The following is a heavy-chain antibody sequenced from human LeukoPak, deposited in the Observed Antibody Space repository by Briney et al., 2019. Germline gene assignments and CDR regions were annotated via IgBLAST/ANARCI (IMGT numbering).Heavy chain of an antibody. J-gene: IGHJ4*02. Sequence: GGSLRLSCAASGFTFSSYAVSWVRQAPGVGLEWVSTISGRGGSTFYADSVKGRFTISRDNSKNTLYLQMNSLRAEDTAVYYCAKGHVAYGPLHWGQGTLVTVSS. D-gene: IGHD2-21*01. V-gene: IGHV3-23*01. CDR2: ISGRGGST. CDR3: AKGHVAYGPLH. CDR1: GFTFSSYA.